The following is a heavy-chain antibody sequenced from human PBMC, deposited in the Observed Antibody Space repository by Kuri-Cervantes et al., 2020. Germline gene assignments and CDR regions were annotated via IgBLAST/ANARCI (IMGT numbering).Heavy chain of an antibody. D-gene: IGHD2-15*01. CDR1: GFTFSSYA. V-gene: IGHV3-30-3*01. CDR3: AKAGGYCSGGSCLDY. CDR2: ISYDGSNK. Sequence: GGSLRLSCAASGFTFSSYAMHWVRQAPGKGLEWVAVISYDGSNKYYADSVKGRFTISRDNSKNTLYLQMNSLRAEDTAVYYCAKAGGYCSGGSCLDYWGQGTLVTVSS. J-gene: IGHJ4*02.